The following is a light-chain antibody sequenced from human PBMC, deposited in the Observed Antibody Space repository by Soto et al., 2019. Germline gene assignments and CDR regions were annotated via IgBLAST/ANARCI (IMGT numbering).Light chain of an antibody. CDR1: QSVSNNY. V-gene: IGKV3-20*01. CDR3: HQYSSSPRT. CDR2: GAS. J-gene: IGKJ1*01. Sequence: EVVLTQSPGTLSLSPGERATLSCRASQSVSNNYLAWYQQKPGQAPRLLIYGASTRATGVPDRFSGSGSGTEVTLTISRLEPEDFVVFYCHQYSSSPRTFGQGTRVEVK.